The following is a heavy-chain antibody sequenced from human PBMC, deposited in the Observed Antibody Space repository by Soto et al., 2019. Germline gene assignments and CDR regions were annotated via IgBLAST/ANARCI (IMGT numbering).Heavy chain of an antibody. D-gene: IGHD3-10*01. J-gene: IGHJ6*02. CDR1: GGSISSGSYS. CDR2: IYHSGSA. V-gene: IGHV4-30-2*01. CDR3: ARRMVFYGNALAV. Sequence: QLQLQESGSGLVKPSQTLSLTCAVSGGSISSGSYSWTWIRQPPGKDLEWIGYIYHSGSASYNPSLKSRVTISVDKSRNQFSMNVSSVTAADTAVYYCARRMVFYGNALAVWGQGTTVTVSS.